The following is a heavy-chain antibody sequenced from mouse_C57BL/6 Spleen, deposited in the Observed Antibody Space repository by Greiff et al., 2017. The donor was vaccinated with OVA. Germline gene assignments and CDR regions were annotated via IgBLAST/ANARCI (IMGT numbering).Heavy chain of an antibody. V-gene: IGHV1-42*01. D-gene: IGHD4-1*01. Sequence: VQLQQSGPELVKPGASVKISCKASGYSFTGYYMNWVKQSPEKSLEWIGEINPSTGGTTYNQKFKAKATLTVDKSSSTAYMQLKSLTSEDAAVYYCARRTGPFDYWGQGTTLTVSS. CDR1: GYSFTGYY. J-gene: IGHJ2*01. CDR3: ARRTGPFDY. CDR2: INPSTGGT.